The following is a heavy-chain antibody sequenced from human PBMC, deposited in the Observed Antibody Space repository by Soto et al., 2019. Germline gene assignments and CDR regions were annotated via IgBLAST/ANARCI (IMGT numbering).Heavy chain of an antibody. J-gene: IGHJ6*02. CDR2: IWYDGSNK. V-gene: IGHV3-33*08. CDR3: ARADCTGAYCYSWPFNYGVDV. Sequence: LGGSPGLSCTTSGFTFNTYGMHWVRKAPGKGLEWVAIIWYDGSNKYYADSVKGRFTISRDNSKNTLYLQMNSLRAEDTALYYCARADCTGAYCYSWPFNYGVDVWGQGTTVTVSS. D-gene: IGHD2-15*01. CDR1: GFTFNTYG.